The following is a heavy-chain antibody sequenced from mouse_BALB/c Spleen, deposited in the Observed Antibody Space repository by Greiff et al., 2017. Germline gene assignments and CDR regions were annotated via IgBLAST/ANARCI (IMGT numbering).Heavy chain of an antibody. V-gene: IGHV4-1*02. CDR3: ARRGQLGLPYYAMDY. D-gene: IGHD3-1*01. CDR1: GFDFSRYW. Sequence: EVKLVESGGGLVQPGGSLKLSCAASGFDFSRYWMSWVRQAPGKGLEWIGEINPDSSTINYTPSLKDKFIISRDNAKNTLYLQMSKVRSEDTALYYCARRGQLGLPYYAMDYWGQGTSVTVSS. CDR2: INPDSSTI. J-gene: IGHJ4*01.